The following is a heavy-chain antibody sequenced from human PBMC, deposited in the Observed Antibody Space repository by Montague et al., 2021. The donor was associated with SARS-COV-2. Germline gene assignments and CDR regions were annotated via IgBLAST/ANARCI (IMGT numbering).Heavy chain of an antibody. CDR1: GGSFSGYY. CDR2: INHSGST. Sequence: SETLSLTCAVYGGSFSGYYWSWTRQPPGKGLEWIGEINHSGSTNYNPSLKSRVTISVDTSKNQFSLKLSSVTAADTAVYYCASVPTVTTYYYYYYGMDVWGQGTTVTVSS. CDR3: ASVPTVTTYYYYYYGMDV. J-gene: IGHJ6*02. V-gene: IGHV4-34*01. D-gene: IGHD4-17*01.